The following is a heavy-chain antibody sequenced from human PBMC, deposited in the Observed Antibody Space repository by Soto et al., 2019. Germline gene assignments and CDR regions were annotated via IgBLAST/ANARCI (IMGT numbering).Heavy chain of an antibody. D-gene: IGHD5-18*01. V-gene: IGHV1-18*01. CDR1: GYTFTTYG. Sequence: QVQLVQSGAEVKKPGASVKVSCKASGYTFTTYGISWVRQAPGQGLEWMGWISGYNGNTNYAQKFQGRVSMTTDTATSTAYMELRSLRSADTAVYYCAKGYNYGYGDYWGLGTLITVSS. CDR3: AKGYNYGYGDY. CDR2: ISGYNGNT. J-gene: IGHJ4*02.